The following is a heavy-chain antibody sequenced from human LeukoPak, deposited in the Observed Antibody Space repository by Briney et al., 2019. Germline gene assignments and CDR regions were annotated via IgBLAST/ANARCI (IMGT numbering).Heavy chain of an antibody. J-gene: IGHJ5*02. CDR1: GFTFSSYG. CDR2: ISGSGGRT. D-gene: IGHD3-10*01. V-gene: IGHV3-23*01. CDR3: AKGSEGFFPNWFDP. Sequence: TGGSLRLSCAASGFTFSSYGMSWVRQAPGKGLEWVSAISGSGGRTYYADSVKGRFTISRDNSKNTLYLQMNSLRADDTAVYFCAKGSEGFFPNWFDPWGQGNLVTVSS.